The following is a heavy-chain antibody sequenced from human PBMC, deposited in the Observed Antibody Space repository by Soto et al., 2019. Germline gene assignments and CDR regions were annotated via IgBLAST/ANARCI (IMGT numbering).Heavy chain of an antibody. CDR2: INPNSGGT. CDR1: GYTVTGYY. CDR3: ARVQVATTYYGMDV. V-gene: IGHV1-2*04. D-gene: IGHD5-12*01. J-gene: IGHJ6*02. Sequence: ASVKVSCKASGYTVTGYYMHWVRQAPGQGLEWMGWINPNSGGTNYAQKFQGWVTMTRDTSISTAYMELSRLRSDDTAVYYCARVQVATTYYGMDVWGQGTTVTVSS.